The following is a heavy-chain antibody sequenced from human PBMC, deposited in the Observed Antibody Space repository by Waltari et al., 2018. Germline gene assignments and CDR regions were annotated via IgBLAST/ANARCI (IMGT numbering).Heavy chain of an antibody. CDR1: GFTFSSYG. CDR3: AKDLGTTYYYGSGPDY. J-gene: IGHJ4*02. CDR2: IRYDGSNK. Sequence: QVQLVESGGGVVQPGGSLRLSCAASGFTFSSYGMHWVRQAPGKGLGWVAFIRYDGSNKYYADSVKGRFTISRDDSKNTLYLQMNSLRAEDTAVYYCAKDLGTTYYYGSGPDYWGQGTLVTVSS. V-gene: IGHV3-30*02. D-gene: IGHD3-10*01.